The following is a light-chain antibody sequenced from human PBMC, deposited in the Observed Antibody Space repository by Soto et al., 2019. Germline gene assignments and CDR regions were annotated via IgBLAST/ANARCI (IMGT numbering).Light chain of an antibody. CDR2: GAS. CDR1: QSVSSN. Sequence: EIVMTQSPATLSVSPGERATLSCRASQSVSSNLAWYQQKPGQPPRLLIYGASTRATGIPARFSGSGSGIDFTLTISSLQADDFVVYYCQQYNNWPLYTFGQGTKLEIK. CDR3: QQYNNWPLYT. V-gene: IGKV3-15*01. J-gene: IGKJ2*01.